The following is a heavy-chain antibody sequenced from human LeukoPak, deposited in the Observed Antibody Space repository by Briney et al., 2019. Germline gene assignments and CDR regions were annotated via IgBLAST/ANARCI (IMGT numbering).Heavy chain of an antibody. V-gene: IGHV3-21*04. CDR3: ASPKLIDY. CDR2: ISSSNSYM. J-gene: IGHJ4*02. CDR1: GFTFTSYS. D-gene: IGHD3-16*01. Sequence: GGSLRLSCAASGFTFTSYSMSWVRQAPGKGLEWVSYISSSNSYMYYADSVKGRFTISRDNAKNSLYLQMNSLRAEDTAVYYCASPKLIDYWGQGTLVTVSS.